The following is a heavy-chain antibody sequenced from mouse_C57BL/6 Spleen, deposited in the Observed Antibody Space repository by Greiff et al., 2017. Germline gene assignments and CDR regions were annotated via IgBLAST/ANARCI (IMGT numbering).Heavy chain of an antibody. CDR2: IYPGSGST. J-gene: IGHJ4*01. D-gene: IGHD1-1*02. CDR1: GYTFTSYW. Sequence: QVQLQQPGAELVKPGASVKMSCKASGYTFTSYWITWVKQRPGQGLEWIGDIYPGSGSTNYNEKFKRKATLTVDTSSSTAYMQLSSLTSEDSAVYYCARGSYDYAMDYWGQGTSVTVSS. CDR3: ARGSYDYAMDY. V-gene: IGHV1-55*01.